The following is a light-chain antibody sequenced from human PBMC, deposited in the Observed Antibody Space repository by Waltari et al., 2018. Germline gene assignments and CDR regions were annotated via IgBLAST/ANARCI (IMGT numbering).Light chain of an antibody. CDR1: QRVSNS. J-gene: IGKJ5*01. V-gene: IGKV3-11*01. Sequence: EVVLTQSPATLSLSPGERATLSGRASQRVSNSLAWYRQKPGQAPSLLIYDASTRAAGIPGRFSGSGSGTDFTLTISSLEPEDFAVYYCQLRTGWLMTFGQGTRLEIK. CDR3: QLRTGWLMT. CDR2: DAS.